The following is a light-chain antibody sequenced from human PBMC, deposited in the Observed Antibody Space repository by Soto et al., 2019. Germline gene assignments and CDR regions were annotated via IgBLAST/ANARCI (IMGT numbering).Light chain of an antibody. Sequence: QSVLTQPPSVSGAPGQRVTISCTGSRSNIGAGYAVHWYQQLPGTAPKLLIYDNTNRPSGVPDRFSASGSGTSASLAITGLQSEDQADYDCQSYDTSLSASVFGRGTKVAV. CDR1: RSNIGAGYA. J-gene: IGLJ2*01. CDR3: QSYDTSLSASV. V-gene: IGLV1-40*01. CDR2: DNT.